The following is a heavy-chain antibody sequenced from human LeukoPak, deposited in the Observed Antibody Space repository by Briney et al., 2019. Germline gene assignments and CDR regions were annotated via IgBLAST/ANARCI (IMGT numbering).Heavy chain of an antibody. CDR2: IYYSGST. D-gene: IGHD3-22*01. CDR1: GGSISSGDYY. CDR3: ARASDYYDSSGRVNWFDP. J-gene: IGHJ5*02. Sequence: PSQTLSLTCTVSGGSISSGDYYWSWIRQPPGKGLEWIGYIYYSGSTYYNPSLKSRVTISVDTSKNQFSLKLSSVTAADTAVYYCARASDYYDSSGRVNWFDPWGQGTLVTVSS. V-gene: IGHV4-30-4*01.